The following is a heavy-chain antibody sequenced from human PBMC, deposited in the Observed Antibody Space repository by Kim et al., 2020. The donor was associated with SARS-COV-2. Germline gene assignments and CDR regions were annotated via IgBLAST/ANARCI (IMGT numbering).Heavy chain of an antibody. J-gene: IGHJ6*02. Sequence: SETLSLTCTVSGGSIGSFYWSWIRQPPGQGLEWIGTLYFGGSANYNPSLKSRVTIALDTSKNPFSLKLTSLSAADTAMYYCARQRHPRYYGLDVWGQGTTVTVSS. CDR1: GGSIGSFY. V-gene: IGHV4-59*01. CDR3: ARQRHPRYYGLDV. CDR2: LYFGGSA.